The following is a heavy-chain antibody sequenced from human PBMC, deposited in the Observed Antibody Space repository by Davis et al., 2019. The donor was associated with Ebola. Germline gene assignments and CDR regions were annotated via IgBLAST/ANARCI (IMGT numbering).Heavy chain of an antibody. J-gene: IGHJ6*02. D-gene: IGHD3-10*01. CDR1: GYTFTSYG. V-gene: IGHV1-18*01. CDR3: ASGGGTMVQGVIINYGMDV. CDR2: ISAYNGNT. Sequence: ASVKVSCKASGYTFTSYGISWVRQAPGQGLEWMGWISAYNGNTSYAQKFQGRVTMTRDTSTSTVYMELSSLRSEDTAVYYCASGGGTMVQGVIINYGMDVWGQGTTVTVSS.